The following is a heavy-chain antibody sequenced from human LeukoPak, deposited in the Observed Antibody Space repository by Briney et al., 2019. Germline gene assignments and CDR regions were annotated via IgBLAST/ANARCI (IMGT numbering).Heavy chain of an antibody. CDR1: GGTFSSYA. J-gene: IGHJ4*02. D-gene: IGHD3-16*02. CDR3: ARDPNSYDYVWGSYRPYYFDY. Sequence: GASVKVSCKASGGTFSSYAISWVRQAPGQGLEWMGGIIPIFGTANYAQKFQGRVTITADKSTSTAYMELSSLRSEDTAVYYCARDPNSYDYVWGSYRPYYFDYWGQGTLVTVSS. CDR2: IIPIFGTA. V-gene: IGHV1-69*06.